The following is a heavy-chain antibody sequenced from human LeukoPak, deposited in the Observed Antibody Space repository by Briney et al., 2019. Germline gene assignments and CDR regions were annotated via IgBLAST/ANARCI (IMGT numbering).Heavy chain of an antibody. D-gene: IGHD6-13*01. Sequence: GESLKISCQRSGDTFATYWIAWVRQMPGKGLELMGSIFPLDSDTRYSPSFQGQVTFSADKSINTAYLQWSSLKASDTAMYYCARLGGTSIWYIHWGQGTLVTVSS. CDR1: GDTFATYW. CDR3: ARLGGTSIWYIH. J-gene: IGHJ4*02. CDR2: IFPLDSDT. V-gene: IGHV5-51*01.